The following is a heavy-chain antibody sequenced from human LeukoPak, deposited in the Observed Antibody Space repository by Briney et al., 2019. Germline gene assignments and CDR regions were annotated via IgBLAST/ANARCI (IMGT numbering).Heavy chain of an antibody. CDR2: LYHSGTI. J-gene: IGHJ5*02. CDR1: GDSLRTTTYY. V-gene: IGHV4-39*07. CDR3: ARDRELAALDP. D-gene: IGHD1-26*01. Sequence: SETLSLTCTVSGDSLRTTTYYWNWIRQPPGKGLEWIGGLYHSGTIYYNPSLKSRVTISADKSKNHFSLKLTSVTAADTAVYYCARDRELAALDPWGQGTLVIVSS.